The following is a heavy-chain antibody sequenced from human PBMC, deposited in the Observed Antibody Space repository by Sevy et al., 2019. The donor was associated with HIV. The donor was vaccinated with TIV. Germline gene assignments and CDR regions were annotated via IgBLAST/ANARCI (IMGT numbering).Heavy chain of an antibody. V-gene: IGHV3-23*01. CDR3: ANRLGYCSGDGCY. Sequence: GGSLRLSCVASGLTFSNYAMSWVRQAPGKGLEWVSGISGSGGSTYYADSVKGRFTVSRDNSKNTLYLQMNSLRAEDTAVYSRANRLGYCSGDGCYWGQGTLVTVSS. CDR1: GLTFSNYA. D-gene: IGHD2-15*01. CDR2: ISGSGGST. J-gene: IGHJ4*02.